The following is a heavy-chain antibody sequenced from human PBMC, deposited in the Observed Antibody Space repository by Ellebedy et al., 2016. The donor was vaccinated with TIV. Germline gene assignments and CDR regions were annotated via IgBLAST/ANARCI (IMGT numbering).Heavy chain of an antibody. V-gene: IGHV1-2*02. J-gene: IGHJ6*02. CDR1: GYTFTGYY. CDR3: AGLGYCSCGSCYSGGIDV. Sequence: AASVKVSRKASGYTFTGYYMHWLRQAPGQGLEWMGWINPNSGGTNYAQKFQGRVTMTRDTSISTAYMELHRLRSDDTAVYYCAGLGYCSCGSCYSGGIDVWGQGTTVTVSS. D-gene: IGHD2-15*01. CDR2: INPNSGGT.